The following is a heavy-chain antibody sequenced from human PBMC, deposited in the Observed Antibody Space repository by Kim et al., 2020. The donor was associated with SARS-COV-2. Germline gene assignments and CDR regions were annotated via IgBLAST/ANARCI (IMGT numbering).Heavy chain of an antibody. J-gene: IGHJ6*02. CDR3: ARAAYSSSSRYYYYGMDV. D-gene: IGHD6-6*01. V-gene: IGHV3-33*01. Sequence: GGSLRLSCAASGFTFSSYGMHWVRQAPGKGLEWVAVIWYDGSNKYYADSVKGRFTISRDNSKNTLYLKMNSLRAEDTAVYYCARAAYSSSSRYYYYGMDVWGQGTTVTVSS. CDR1: GFTFSSYG. CDR2: IWYDGSNK.